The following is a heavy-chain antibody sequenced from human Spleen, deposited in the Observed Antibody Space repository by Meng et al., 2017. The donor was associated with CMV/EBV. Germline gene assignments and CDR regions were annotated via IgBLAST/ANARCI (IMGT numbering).Heavy chain of an antibody. CDR2: IYSGGST. V-gene: IGHV3-53*01. J-gene: IGHJ6*02. D-gene: IGHD2-2*01. Sequence: GGSLRLSCAASGFTVSSNYMSWVRQAPGKGLEWVSVIYSGGSTYYADSVKGRFTISRDNSKNTLYLQMNSLRAEDTAVYYCARDRIVVVPAATHQDYYGMDVWGQGTTVTVSS. CDR3: ARDRIVVVPAATHQDYYGMDV. CDR1: GFTVSSNY.